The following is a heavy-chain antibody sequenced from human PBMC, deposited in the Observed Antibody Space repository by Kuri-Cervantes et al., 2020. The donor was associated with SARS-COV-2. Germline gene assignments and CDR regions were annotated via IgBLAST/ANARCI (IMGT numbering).Heavy chain of an antibody. Sequence: GGSLRLSCTASGFIFSDYYMTWIRQAPGKGLEWVSSISSSSSYIYYADSVKGRFTISRDNAKNSLYLQMNSLRAEDTAVYYCARHPSTYYDFWSGYLDYWGQGTLVTVSS. D-gene: IGHD3-3*01. CDR2: ISSSSSYI. CDR1: GFIFSDYY. J-gene: IGHJ4*02. V-gene: IGHV3-11*06. CDR3: ARHPSTYYDFWSGYLDY.